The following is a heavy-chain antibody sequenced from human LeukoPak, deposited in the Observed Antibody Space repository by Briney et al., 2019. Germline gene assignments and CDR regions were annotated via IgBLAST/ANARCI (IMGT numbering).Heavy chain of an antibody. V-gene: IGHV4-59*01. Sequence: SETLSLTCTVSVGSISSYNWSWIRQPPGKGLGWIGYIYHSGSTKYNPSLKSRVTISVQTSKHKFSLNLNSVTAADTAVYYCARDHRASRRAYYYYGMDFWRQGTKNTVPS. CDR1: VGSISSYN. J-gene: IGHJ6*02. CDR3: ARDHRASRRAYYYYGMDF. CDR2: IYHSGST.